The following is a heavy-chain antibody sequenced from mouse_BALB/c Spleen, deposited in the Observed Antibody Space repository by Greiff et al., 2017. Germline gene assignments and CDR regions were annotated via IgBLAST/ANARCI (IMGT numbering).Heavy chain of an antibody. CDR2: IDPENGNT. D-gene: IGHD2-2*01. V-gene: IGHV14-1*02. CDR1: GFNIKDYY. Sequence: EVQLQESGAELVRPGALVKLSCKASGFNIKDYYMHWVKQRPEQGLEWIGWIDPENGNTIYDPKFQGKASITADTSSNTAYLQLSSLTSEDTAVYYCARRGRLPLDYWGQGTTLTVSS. J-gene: IGHJ2*01. CDR3: ARRGRLPLDY.